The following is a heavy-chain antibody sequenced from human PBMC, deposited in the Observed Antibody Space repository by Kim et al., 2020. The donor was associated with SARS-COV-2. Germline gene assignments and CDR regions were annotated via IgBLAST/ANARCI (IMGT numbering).Heavy chain of an antibody. Sequence: SETLSLTCTVSGDSISSYYWSWIRQSPGEGLEWLGHISYTGSTETNPSLKSRVTILVGTSKTQSSLILRSVTAADTAVYYCARRRTGTSPFDILGQGTM. CDR1: GDSISSYY. V-gene: IGHV4-59*08. J-gene: IGHJ3*02. D-gene: IGHD1-1*01. CDR3: ARRRTGTSPFDI. CDR2: ISYTGST.